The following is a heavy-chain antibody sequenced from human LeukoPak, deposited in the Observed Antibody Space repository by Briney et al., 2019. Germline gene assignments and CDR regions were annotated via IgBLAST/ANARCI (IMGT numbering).Heavy chain of an antibody. CDR2: ISGSGGST. CDR1: GLTFSSYA. Sequence: GGSLRLSCAASGLTFSSYAMSWVRQAPGKGLEWVSAISGSGGSTYYADSVKGRFTISRDNSKNTLYLQMNSLRAEDTAVYYCAKSPYSSGWWIPFDSWGQGTLVTVSS. CDR3: AKSPYSSGWWIPFDS. V-gene: IGHV3-23*01. D-gene: IGHD6-19*01. J-gene: IGHJ4*02.